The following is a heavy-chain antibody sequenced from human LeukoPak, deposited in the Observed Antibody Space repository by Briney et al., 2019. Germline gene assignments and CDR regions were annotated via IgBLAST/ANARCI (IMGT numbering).Heavy chain of an antibody. D-gene: IGHD3-22*01. Sequence: GGSLRLSCAASGFTFSSYSMNWVRQAPGKGLEWVSSISSSSSYIYYADSVKGRFTISRDNAKNSLYLQMNSLRAEDTAVYYCARDALHYYDSSGYYFDYWGQGTLVTVSS. CDR1: GFTFSSYS. CDR2: ISSSSSYI. J-gene: IGHJ4*02. CDR3: ARDALHYYDSSGYYFDY. V-gene: IGHV3-21*01.